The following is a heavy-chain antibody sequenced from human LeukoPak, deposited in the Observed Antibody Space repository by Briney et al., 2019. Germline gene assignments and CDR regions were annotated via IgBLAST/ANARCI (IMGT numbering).Heavy chain of an antibody. V-gene: IGHV3-21*01. J-gene: IGHJ4*02. CDR1: GFTFSSYS. Sequence: GGSLRLSCAASGFTFSSYSMNWVRQAPGKGLGWVSSISSSGSYIYYADSVKGRFTISRDNAKNSLYLQMNSLRAEDTAVYYCARDLGDYDILTGYYYWGQGTLVTVSS. CDR2: ISSSGSYI. CDR3: ARDLGDYDILTGYYY. D-gene: IGHD3-9*01.